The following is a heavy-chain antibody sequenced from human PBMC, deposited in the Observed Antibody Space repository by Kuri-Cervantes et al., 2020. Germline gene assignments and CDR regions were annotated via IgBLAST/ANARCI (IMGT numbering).Heavy chain of an antibody. Sequence: GESLKISCAASGFTFSSYSMNWVRQAPGKGLEWVSSISSSSSYIYYADSVKGRFTISRDNAKNSLYLQMNSLRAEDTAVYYCARDGSEYSGYESEGIDYWGQGTLVTVSS. D-gene: IGHD5-12*01. CDR3: ARDGSEYSGYESEGIDY. CDR2: ISSSSSYI. CDR1: GFTFSSYS. V-gene: IGHV3-21*01. J-gene: IGHJ4*02.